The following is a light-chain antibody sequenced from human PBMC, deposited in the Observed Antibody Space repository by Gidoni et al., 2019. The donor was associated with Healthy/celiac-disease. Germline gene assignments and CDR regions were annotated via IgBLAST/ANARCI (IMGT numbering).Light chain of an antibody. V-gene: IGLV1-40*01. CDR3: QSYDSSLSGRVIG. CDR1: SSNIGAGYD. CDR2: GNS. Sequence: QSVLTQPPSVSGAPGQRVTISCTGSSSNIGAGYDVHWYQQLPGTAPKLLIYGNSNRPSGVPDRFSGSKSGTSASVAITGLQAEDEADYYCQSYDSSLSGRVIGFGTGTKVTVL. J-gene: IGLJ1*01.